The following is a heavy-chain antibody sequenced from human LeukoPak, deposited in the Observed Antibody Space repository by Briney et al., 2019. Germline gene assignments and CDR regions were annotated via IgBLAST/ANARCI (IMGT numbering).Heavy chain of an antibody. V-gene: IGHV4-59*01. Sequence: SETLSLTCTVSGGSISSYYWSWIRQPPGKGLGWIGNIYDSGSTNYNPSLKSRVTISVDTSKNQCSLKLSSVTAADTAVYYCAGQSISGSSLSYFDYWGQGTLVTVSS. D-gene: IGHD3-22*01. J-gene: IGHJ4*02. CDR3: AGQSISGSSLSYFDY. CDR1: GGSISSYY. CDR2: IYDSGST.